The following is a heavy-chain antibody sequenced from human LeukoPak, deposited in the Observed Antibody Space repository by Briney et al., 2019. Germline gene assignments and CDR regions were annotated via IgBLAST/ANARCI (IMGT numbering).Heavy chain of an antibody. J-gene: IGHJ5*02. CDR3: ARVPLGCSSTSCRKSKTWNWFDP. CDR1: GGSFSGYY. D-gene: IGHD2-2*01. Sequence: SETLSLTCAVYGGSFSGYYWSWIRQPPGKGLEWIGEINHSGSTNYNPSLKGRVTISVDTSKNQFSLKLSSVTAADTAVYYCARVPLGCSSTSCRKSKTWNWFDPWGQGTLVTVSS. V-gene: IGHV4-34*01. CDR2: INHSGST.